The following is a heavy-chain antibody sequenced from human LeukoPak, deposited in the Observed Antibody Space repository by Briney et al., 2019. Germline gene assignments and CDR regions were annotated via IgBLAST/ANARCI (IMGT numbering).Heavy chain of an antibody. CDR1: GFTFSSYA. D-gene: IGHD1-14*01. J-gene: IGHJ4*02. CDR3: ARGTLGM. V-gene: IGHV3-7*01. Sequence: GGSLRLSCAASGFTFSSYAMHWVRQAPGKGLEWVANIKQDGSEKYYVDSVKGRFTISRDNAKNSLYLQMNSLRAEDTAVYYCARGTLGMWGQGTLVTVSS. CDR2: IKQDGSEK.